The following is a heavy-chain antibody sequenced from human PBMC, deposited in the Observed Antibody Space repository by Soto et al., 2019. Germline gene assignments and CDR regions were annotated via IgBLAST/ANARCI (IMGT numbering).Heavy chain of an antibody. V-gene: IGHV4-59*08. CDR2: VYNTGGP. D-gene: IGHD1-1*01. CDR1: SGPSSSHN. Sequence: QVHLQQSGPGLVKPSETLSLTCTVSSGPSSSHNWGWIRQSPGRGLEWIGYVYNTGGPSYNPSLKSRVTMSADTSANHISLTLSSVTAADTAIYYCVRQGIGNLHGLVDVWGQGTTVSVSS. J-gene: IGHJ6*02. CDR3: VRQGIGNLHGLVDV.